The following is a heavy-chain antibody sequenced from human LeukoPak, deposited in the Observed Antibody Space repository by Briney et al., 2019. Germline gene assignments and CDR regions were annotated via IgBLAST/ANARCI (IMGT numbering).Heavy chain of an antibody. Sequence: GGSLRLSCAASGVTFSSYAMSWVRQAPGKGLEWVSANSGSGGSTYYADSVKGRFTISRDNSKNTLYLRMNSLRAEDTAVYYCAKTPSNSPTFDYWGQGTLVTVSS. J-gene: IGHJ4*02. CDR2: NSGSGGST. CDR3: AKTPSNSPTFDY. D-gene: IGHD2-2*01. CDR1: GVTFSSYA. V-gene: IGHV3-23*01.